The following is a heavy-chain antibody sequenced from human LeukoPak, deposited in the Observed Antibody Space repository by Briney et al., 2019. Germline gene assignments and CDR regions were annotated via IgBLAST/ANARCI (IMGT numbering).Heavy chain of an antibody. Sequence: VGSLRLSCAVSGLTFSSSWMDCVRQAPGKGQEWVASINPDGNKKYSADSVKGRFTISRDNAENSLYLQMNSLRGEDTAFYYCARDLAYSRLDYWGQGMLVTVSS. CDR2: INPDGNKK. V-gene: IGHV3-7*01. CDR1: GLTFSSSW. D-gene: IGHD4-11*01. J-gene: IGHJ4*02. CDR3: ARDLAYSRLDY.